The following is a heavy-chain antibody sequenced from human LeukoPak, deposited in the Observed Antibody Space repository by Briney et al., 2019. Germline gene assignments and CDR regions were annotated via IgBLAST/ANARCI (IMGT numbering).Heavy chain of an antibody. CDR1: GSSISSYY. Sequence: PSETPSLTCTVSGSSISSYYWSWIRQPPGKGLEWIGYIYYSGSTNYNPSLKSRVTISVDTSKNQFSLKLSSVTAADTAVYYCARVSGAGYDGRGVFDYWGQGTLVTVSS. CDR2: IYYSGST. D-gene: IGHD2-8*02. J-gene: IGHJ4*02. CDR3: ARVSGAGYDGRGVFDY. V-gene: IGHV4-59*01.